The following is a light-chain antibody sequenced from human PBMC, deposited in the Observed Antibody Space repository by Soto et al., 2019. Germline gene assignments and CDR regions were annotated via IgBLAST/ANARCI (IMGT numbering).Light chain of an antibody. J-gene: IGLJ1*01. Sequence: QSALTQPASVSGSPGQSITISCTGTSSDVGGYNYVSWYQQHPGKAPKLIIYDVSNRPSGVSNRFSGSKSGNTASLTISGLQAEDDADYYCSSYTSSSALYVFGTGTKLTVL. V-gene: IGLV2-14*01. CDR2: DVS. CDR3: SSYTSSSALYV. CDR1: SSDVGGYNY.